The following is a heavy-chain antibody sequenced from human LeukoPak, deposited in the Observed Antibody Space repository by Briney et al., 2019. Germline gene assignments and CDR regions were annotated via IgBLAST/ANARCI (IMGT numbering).Heavy chain of an antibody. CDR2: IYSGGST. V-gene: IGHV3-66*01. CDR3: ARVEGTMVRGVIDY. D-gene: IGHD3-10*01. Sequence: PGGSLRLSCAASGFTVSSNYMSWVRQAPGKGLEWVSVIYSGGSTYYADSVKGRFTIPRDNSKNTLYLQMNSLRAEDTAVYYCARVEGTMVRGVIDYWGQGTLVTVSS. CDR1: GFTVSSNY. J-gene: IGHJ4*02.